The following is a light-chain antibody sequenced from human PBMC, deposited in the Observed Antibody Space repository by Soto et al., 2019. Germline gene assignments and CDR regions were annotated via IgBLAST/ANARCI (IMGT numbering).Light chain of an antibody. J-gene: IGKJ1*01. CDR1: RSVSSN. CDR2: GAS. V-gene: IGKV3-15*01. CDR3: QQYFEWPPMT. Sequence: EIALTQAPGTLSVSPGETATLTCRASRSVSSNLAWYQQTPGQAPRLLISGASTRAAGISDRFRGSGSGTEFTPTISSLRSEDSAIYYCQQYFEWPPMTFGQGTKVDIK.